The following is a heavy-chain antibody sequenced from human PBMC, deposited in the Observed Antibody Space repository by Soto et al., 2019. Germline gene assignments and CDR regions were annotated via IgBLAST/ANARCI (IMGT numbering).Heavy chain of an antibody. J-gene: IGHJ4*02. V-gene: IGHV3-30*18. CDR1: GFTFSSYG. Sequence: GGSLRLSCAASGFTFSSYGMHWVRQAPGKGLEWVAVISYDGSNKYYADSVKGRFTISRDNSKNTLYLQMNSLRAEDTAVYYCAKDHLEDTAMVIRGPFDYWGQGTLVTVSS. D-gene: IGHD5-18*01. CDR2: ISYDGSNK. CDR3: AKDHLEDTAMVIRGPFDY.